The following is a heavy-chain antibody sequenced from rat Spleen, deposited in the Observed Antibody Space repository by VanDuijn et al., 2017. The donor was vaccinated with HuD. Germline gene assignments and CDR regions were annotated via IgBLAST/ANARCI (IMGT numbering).Heavy chain of an antibody. CDR2: ITYSGGT. CDR3: VRQDTSGYSNWFAY. D-gene: IGHD4-3*01. Sequence: EVQLQESGPGLVKPSQSLSLTCSVTGFSITSNYWGWIRKFPGNKMEWMGYITYSGGTTYNPSLKSRISITRDTSKNQFFLQLNSVTTEDTATYYCVRQDTSGYSNWFAYWGQGTLVTVSS. J-gene: IGHJ3*01. CDR1: GFSITSNY. V-gene: IGHV3-1*01.